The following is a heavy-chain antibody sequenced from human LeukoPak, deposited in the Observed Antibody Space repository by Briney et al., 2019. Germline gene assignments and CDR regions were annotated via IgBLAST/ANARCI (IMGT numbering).Heavy chain of an antibody. Sequence: KSSETLSLTCTVSGGSISSGDYYWSWIRQPPGKGLEWIGYIYYSGSTYYHPSLKSRVTISVDTSKNQFSLKLSSVTAADTAVYYCARVSDYDFWSGYFYFDYWGQGTLVTVSS. CDR1: GGSISSGDYY. CDR2: IYYSGST. J-gene: IGHJ4*02. D-gene: IGHD3-3*01. V-gene: IGHV4-30-4*01. CDR3: ARVSDYDFWSGYFYFDY.